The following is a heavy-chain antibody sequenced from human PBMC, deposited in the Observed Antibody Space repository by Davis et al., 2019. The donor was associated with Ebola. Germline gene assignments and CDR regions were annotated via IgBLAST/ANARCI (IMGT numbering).Heavy chain of an antibody. CDR1: GFSVSSYA. CDR2: IRNSGTTT. V-gene: IGHV3-23*01. Sequence: PGGSLRLSCVGSGFSVSSYAMFWVRQAPGKGLEWVAGIRNSGTTTHYADSVKGRFTISRDNSKNTLFLQMNSLRAEDTALYYCAKGSHIAVAGTDNWFDPWGQGTLVTVSS. D-gene: IGHD6-19*01. CDR3: AKGSHIAVAGTDNWFDP. J-gene: IGHJ5*02.